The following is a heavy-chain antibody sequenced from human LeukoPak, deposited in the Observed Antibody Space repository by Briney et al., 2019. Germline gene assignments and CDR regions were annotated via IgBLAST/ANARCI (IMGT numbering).Heavy chain of an antibody. D-gene: IGHD3-10*01. Sequence: GGSLRLSCAASGFTFSSYGMSWVRQAPGKGLEWVSYISSSGSTIYYADSVKGRFTISRDNAKNSLYLQMNSLRAEDTAVYYCARYPLWFGELLAYYFDYWGQGTLVTVSS. V-gene: IGHV3-48*04. J-gene: IGHJ4*02. CDR3: ARYPLWFGELLAYYFDY. CDR1: GFTFSSYG. CDR2: ISSSGSTI.